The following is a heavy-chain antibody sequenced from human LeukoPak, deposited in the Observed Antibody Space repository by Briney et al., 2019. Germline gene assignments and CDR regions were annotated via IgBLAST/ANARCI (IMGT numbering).Heavy chain of an antibody. D-gene: IGHD3-10*01. CDR1: GYTFTTYD. Sequence: GASVKVSCMASGYTFTTYDINWVRQATGQGLEWMGWMNPNSGNTGYAQKFQGRVTMTRNTSMSTAYMELNSLRSEDTAVYYCARANYYGSGKKDLDYWGQGTLVTVSS. CDR3: ARANYYGSGKKDLDY. CDR2: MNPNSGNT. V-gene: IGHV1-8*01. J-gene: IGHJ4*02.